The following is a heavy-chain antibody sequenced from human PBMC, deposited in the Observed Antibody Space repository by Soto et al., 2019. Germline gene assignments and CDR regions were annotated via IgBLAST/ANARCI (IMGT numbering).Heavy chain of an antibody. CDR3: TGDGWHRPRIIDY. CDR1: GFPFSKFC. Sequence: EGQLVESGGALVQPGGSLRLSCAASGFPFSKFCMNWVRQTPGKGLEWVANINQDGSEKNYVDSVKGRFTISRDNAENSLYLQMSSLRVEDTAIYYCTGDGWHRPRIIDYWGRGTLVTVSS. D-gene: IGHD2-21*01. J-gene: IGHJ4*02. CDR2: INQDGSEK. V-gene: IGHV3-7*04.